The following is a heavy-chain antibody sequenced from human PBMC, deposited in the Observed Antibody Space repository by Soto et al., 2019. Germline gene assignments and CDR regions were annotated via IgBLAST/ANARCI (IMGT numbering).Heavy chain of an antibody. J-gene: IGHJ5*02. V-gene: IGHV3-7*01. Sequence: GGSLRLSCAASGFTFSSYWMSWVRQAPGKGLEWVATIKQDGSEKYYVDSVKGRFTISRDNAKNSLYLQMNSLRAEDTAVYYCAREGSSSWYSGWFDPWGQGTLVTVSS. CDR2: IKQDGSEK. CDR1: GFTFSSYW. D-gene: IGHD6-13*01. CDR3: AREGSSSWYSGWFDP.